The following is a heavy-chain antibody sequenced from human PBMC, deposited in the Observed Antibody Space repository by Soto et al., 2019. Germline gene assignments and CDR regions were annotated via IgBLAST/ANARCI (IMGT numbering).Heavy chain of an antibody. CDR2: ISPYNGDT. D-gene: IGHD3-10*01. CDR3: ARMVRLSTVGCYYYRDV. V-gene: IGHV1-18*01. CDR1: GYTFTSHG. Sequence: QVQLVQSGAEVKKPGASVKVSCKTSGYTFTSHGISWVRQAPGQGLEWMGWISPYNGDTSYAQKLQGRVSVTTDSSTRTAEMELRSLTSEDTAVYCCARMVRLSTVGCYYYRDVWGKGTTVTVSS. J-gene: IGHJ6*03.